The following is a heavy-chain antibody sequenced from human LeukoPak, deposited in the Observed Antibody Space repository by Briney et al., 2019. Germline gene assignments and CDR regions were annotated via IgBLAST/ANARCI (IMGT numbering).Heavy chain of an antibody. V-gene: IGHV4-30-4*08. J-gene: IGHJ4*02. CDR1: GGSISSGDYY. CDR2: IYYSGST. CDR3: ARVGGSYYDFDY. D-gene: IGHD1-26*01. Sequence: PSQTLSLTCTVSGGSISSGDYYWSWIRQPPGKGLEWIGYIYYSGSTYYNPSLKSRVTISVDTSKNQFSLKLSSVTAADTAVYYCARVGGSYYDFDYWGQGTLVTVSS.